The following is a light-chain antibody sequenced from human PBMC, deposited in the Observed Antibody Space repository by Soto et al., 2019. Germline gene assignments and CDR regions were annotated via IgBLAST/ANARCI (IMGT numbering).Light chain of an antibody. CDR1: HSISSY. CDR3: QQYNSYSL. J-gene: IGKJ4*01. CDR2: KAS. Sequence: DIQMTQSPSTLSASVGDRVTITCRASHSISSYLTWYQQKPGKAPKLLIYKASNLQSGVPSRFSGSGSGTEFTLTISSLQPDDFATYYCQQYNSYSLFGGGTKVDIK. V-gene: IGKV1-5*03.